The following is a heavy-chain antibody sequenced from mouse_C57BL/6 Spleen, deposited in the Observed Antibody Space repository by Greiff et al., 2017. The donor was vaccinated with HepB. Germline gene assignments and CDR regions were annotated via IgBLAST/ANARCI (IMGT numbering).Heavy chain of an antibody. V-gene: IGHV1-64*01. Sequence: QVQLQQPGAELVKPGASVKLSCQASGYTFTSSWMHWVKQRPGQGLEWIGMIHPNSGSTNYNEKVKSKATLTVDKSSSTAYMQLSSLTSEDSAVYYCARRITTGWAMDYWGQGTSVTVSS. CDR2: IHPNSGST. J-gene: IGHJ4*01. CDR3: ARRITTGWAMDY. CDR1: GYTFTSSW. D-gene: IGHD1-1*01.